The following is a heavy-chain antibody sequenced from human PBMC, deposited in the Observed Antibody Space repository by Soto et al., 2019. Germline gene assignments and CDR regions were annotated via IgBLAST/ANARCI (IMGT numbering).Heavy chain of an antibody. Sequence: QLQLQESGPGLVKPSETLSLTCTVSGGSISSSSYYWGWIRQPPGKGLEWIGSIYYRGSTYYNPSRKRRVTIAVDTSKNQFSLKLSSGTAADTAVYYCARHFNHYYDSSGYYRTNDAFDIWGQGTMVTVSS. D-gene: IGHD3-22*01. CDR1: GGSISSSSYY. V-gene: IGHV4-39*01. J-gene: IGHJ3*02. CDR3: ARHFNHYYDSSGYYRTNDAFDI. CDR2: IYYRGST.